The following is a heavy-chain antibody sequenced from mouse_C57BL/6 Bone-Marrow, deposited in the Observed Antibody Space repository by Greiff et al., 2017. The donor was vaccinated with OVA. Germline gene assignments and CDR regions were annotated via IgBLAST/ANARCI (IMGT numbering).Heavy chain of an antibody. J-gene: IGHJ2*01. CDR2: ISSGGSYT. CDR1: GFTFSSYG. Sequence: DVKLVESGGDLVKPGGSLKLSCAASGFTFSSYGMSWVRQTPDKRLEWVATISSGGSYTYYPDSVKGRFTISRDNAKNTLYLQMSSLKSEDTAMYYCARGSSLFDYWGQGTTLTVSS. CDR3: ARGSSLFDY. D-gene: IGHD1-1*01. V-gene: IGHV5-6*02.